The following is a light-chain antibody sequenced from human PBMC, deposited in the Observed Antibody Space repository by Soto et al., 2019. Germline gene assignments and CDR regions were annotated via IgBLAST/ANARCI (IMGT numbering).Light chain of an antibody. CDR2: GAS. Sequence: EIVLTQSPGTLSFSPGERATLSCSASQSVSSNYLVWYQQKPGQAPRLLIYGASSRATGVPDRFSGSGSGTDFTLTIRRLEPEDFAVYYCQKYGSSPPITFSKGTRLEIK. J-gene: IGKJ5*01. CDR3: QKYGSSPPIT. CDR1: QSVSSNY. V-gene: IGKV3-20*01.